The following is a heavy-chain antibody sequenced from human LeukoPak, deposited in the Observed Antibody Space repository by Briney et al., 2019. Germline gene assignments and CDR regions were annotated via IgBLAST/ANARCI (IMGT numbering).Heavy chain of an antibody. CDR1: GFTFSSYS. V-gene: IGHV3-21*01. D-gene: IGHD1-1*01. CDR2: ISSSSSYI. Sequence: GGSLRLSCAASGFTFSSYSMNWVRQAPGKGLEWVSSISSSSSYIYYADSVKGRFTISRDNAKNSLYLQMNSLRAEDTAVYYCAREENDVRGWFDSWGQGTLVTVSS. CDR3: AREENDVRGWFDS. J-gene: IGHJ5*01.